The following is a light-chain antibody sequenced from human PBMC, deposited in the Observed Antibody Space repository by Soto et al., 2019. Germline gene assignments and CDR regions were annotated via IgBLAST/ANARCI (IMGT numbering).Light chain of an antibody. V-gene: IGKV3-11*01. Sequence: EIVLTQSPATLSLSPGERATLSCRASQSVGSFLAWYQHKPGQAPRLLIYDASTRAPGIPARFSGSRSATDFTLTISSLEPEDFAVYYCHQRSNLWTFGQGTKGEIK. CDR2: DAS. J-gene: IGKJ1*01. CDR1: QSVGSF. CDR3: HQRSNLWT.